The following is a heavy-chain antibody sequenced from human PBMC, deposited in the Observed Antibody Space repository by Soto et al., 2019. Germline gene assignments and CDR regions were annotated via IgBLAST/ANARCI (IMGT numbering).Heavy chain of an antibody. CDR3: ARSAYWGGDCYAFDI. CDR1: GFTFSSYG. J-gene: IGHJ3*02. D-gene: IGHD2-21*02. Sequence: GGSLRLSCAASGFTFSSYGMHWVRQAPGKGLEWVAVIWYDGSNKYYADSVKGRFTISRDNSKNTLYLQMNSLRAEDTALYYCARSAYWGGDCYAFDIWGQGKMVTVSS. CDR2: IWYDGSNK. V-gene: IGHV3-33*01.